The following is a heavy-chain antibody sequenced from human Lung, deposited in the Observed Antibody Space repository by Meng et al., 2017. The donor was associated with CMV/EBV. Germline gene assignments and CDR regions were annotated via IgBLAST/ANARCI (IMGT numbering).Heavy chain of an antibody. CDR3: ARQDSYTNYYVDL. D-gene: IGHD4-11*01. CDR2: IYPGDSDT. CDR1: GYSFTTHW. Sequence: XVSXXGSGYSFTTHWIGWVRQMPGKGLEWMGVIYPGDSDTTYSPSFQGRVTISADKSITTAYLQLRSLKASDTAVYYCARQDSYTNYYVDLWGRGTLVXVSS. J-gene: IGHJ4*02. V-gene: IGHV5-51*01.